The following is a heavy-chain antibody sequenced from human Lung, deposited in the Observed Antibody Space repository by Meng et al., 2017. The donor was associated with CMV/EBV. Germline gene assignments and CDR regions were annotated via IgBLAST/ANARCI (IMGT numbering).Heavy chain of an antibody. Sequence: SXKISXAASGFTFDDYAMHWVRQAPGKGLEWVSGITWNSGIIVYADSVKGRFTISRDNAKSSLFLQMNSLRAEGTALYYCAKGSDFRSHYYYGMDVWGQGTXVTVSS. D-gene: IGHD2/OR15-2a*01. CDR2: ITWNSGII. J-gene: IGHJ6*02. V-gene: IGHV3-9*01. CDR3: AKGSDFRSHYYYGMDV. CDR1: GFTFDDYA.